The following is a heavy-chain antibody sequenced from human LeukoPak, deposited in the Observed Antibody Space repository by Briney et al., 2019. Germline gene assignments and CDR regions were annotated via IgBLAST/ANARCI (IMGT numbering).Heavy chain of an antibody. CDR2: ISYDGSNK. J-gene: IGHJ5*02. Sequence: GRSLRLSCAASGFTFSSYGMHWVRQAPGKGLEWVAVISYDGSNKYYADSVKGRFTISRDNSKNTLYLQMNSLRAEDTAVYYCARDFVDCTNGVCYGYNWFDPWGQGTLVTVSS. V-gene: IGHV3-30*03. D-gene: IGHD2-8*01. CDR3: ARDFVDCTNGVCYGYNWFDP. CDR1: GFTFSSYG.